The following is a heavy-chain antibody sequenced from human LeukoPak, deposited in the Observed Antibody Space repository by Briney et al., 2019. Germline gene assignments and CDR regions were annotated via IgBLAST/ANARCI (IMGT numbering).Heavy chain of an antibody. CDR1: GFTFSSYA. CDR3: ARGVTYYYDSSGYYVPGPFDY. J-gene: IGHJ4*02. D-gene: IGHD3-22*01. CDR2: ISGSPVPGT. Sequence: GGSLRLSCAASGFTFSSYAMSWVRQAPGKGLQWVSAISGSPVPGTYYADSVKGRFTISRDNSKNTLYLQMNSLRAEDTAVYYCARGVTYYYDSSGYYVPGPFDYWGQGTLVTVSS. V-gene: IGHV3-23*01.